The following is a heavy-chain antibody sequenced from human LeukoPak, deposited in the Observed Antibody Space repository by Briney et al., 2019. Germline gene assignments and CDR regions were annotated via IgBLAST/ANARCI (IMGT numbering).Heavy chain of an antibody. D-gene: IGHD3-9*01. CDR2: IGSSSSYI. CDR1: GFTFSSYS. Sequence: KSGGSLRLSCAASGFTFSSYSMNWVRQAPGKGLEWVSSIGSSSSYIYYADSVKGRFTISRDNAKNSLYLQMNSLRAEDTAVYYCARGGTLRYFDWLPSVVGYWGQGTLVTVSS. CDR3: ARGGTLRYFDWLPSVVGY. V-gene: IGHV3-21*01. J-gene: IGHJ4*02.